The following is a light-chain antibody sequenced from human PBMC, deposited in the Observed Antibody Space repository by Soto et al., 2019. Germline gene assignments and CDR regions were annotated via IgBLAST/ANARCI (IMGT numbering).Light chain of an antibody. Sequence: ALTQPASVSGSLGQSVTISCTVTTSDVGGYNYVSWYQQHPGKAPILMIYEVTNRPSGVSNRFSGSKSGNTASLTISGLQVEDEADYYCGSYTDSITYVFGTGTKLTVL. CDR1: TSDVGGYNY. J-gene: IGLJ1*01. CDR3: GSYTDSITYV. CDR2: EVT. V-gene: IGLV2-14*01.